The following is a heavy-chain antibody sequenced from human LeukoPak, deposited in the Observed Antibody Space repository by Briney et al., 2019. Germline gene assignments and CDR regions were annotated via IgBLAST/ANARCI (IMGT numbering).Heavy chain of an antibody. D-gene: IGHD2-2*02. CDR3: ARDDCSSISCYIGLGY. V-gene: IGHV3-30*16. J-gene: IGHJ4*02. Sequence: GGSPRLSCAASGFIFSYYAMHWVRQAPGKGLDWVAVTSYDGSNKYYADSVKGRFTISRDNSKNTLYLQMNSLRAEDTAVYYCARDDCSSISCYIGLGYWGQGTLVTVSS. CDR1: GFIFSYYA. CDR2: TSYDGSNK.